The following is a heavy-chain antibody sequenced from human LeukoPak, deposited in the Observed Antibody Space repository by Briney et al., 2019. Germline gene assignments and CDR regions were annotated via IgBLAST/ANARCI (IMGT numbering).Heavy chain of an antibody. J-gene: IGHJ4*02. CDR2: ISGSGGST. CDR1: GFTFSSYG. Sequence: TGGSLRLSCAASGFTFSSYGMSWVRQAPGKGLEWVSAISGSGGSTYYADSVKGRFTISRDNSKNTLYLQMNSLRAEDTAVYYCAKYTFPGYSSSWSPYSSGWHGFDYWGQGTLVTVSS. CDR3: AKYTFPGYSSSWSPYSSGWHGFDY. V-gene: IGHV3-23*01. D-gene: IGHD6-13*01.